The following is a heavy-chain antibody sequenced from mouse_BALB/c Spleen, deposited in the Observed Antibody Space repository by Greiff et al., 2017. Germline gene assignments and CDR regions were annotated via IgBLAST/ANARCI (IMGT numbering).Heavy chain of an antibody. Sequence: QVQLKQSGAELMKPGASVKISCKATGYTFSSYWIEWVKQRPGHGLEWIGEILPGSGSTNYNEKFKGKATFTADTSSNTAYMQLSSLTSEDSAVYYCARTHYDGYYVYWYFDVWGAGTTVTVSS. CDR2: ILPGSGST. CDR1: GYTFSSYW. D-gene: IGHD2-3*01. J-gene: IGHJ1*01. V-gene: IGHV1-9*01. CDR3: ARTHYDGYYVYWYFDV.